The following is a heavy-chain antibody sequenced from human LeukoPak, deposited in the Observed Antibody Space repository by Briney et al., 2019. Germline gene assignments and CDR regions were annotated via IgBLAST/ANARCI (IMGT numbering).Heavy chain of an antibody. D-gene: IGHD6-13*01. Sequence: SETLSLTCTVSGGSISSSSYYWSWIRQPPGKGLEWIGYIYYSGSTNYNPSLKSRVTISVDTSKNQFSLKLSSVTAADTAVYYCARHIAAAGKFDYWGQGTLVTVSS. CDR2: IYYSGST. J-gene: IGHJ4*02. V-gene: IGHV4-61*05. CDR1: GGSISSSSYY. CDR3: ARHIAAAGKFDY.